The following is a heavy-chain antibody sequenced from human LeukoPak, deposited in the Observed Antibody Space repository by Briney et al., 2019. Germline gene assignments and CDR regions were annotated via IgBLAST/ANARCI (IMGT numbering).Heavy chain of an antibody. CDR3: ARHPPPTYYDILTGYYSYNWFDP. J-gene: IGHJ5*02. CDR2: IDPSDSYT. D-gene: IGHD3-9*01. V-gene: IGHV5-10-1*01. Sequence: GESLKISCKGSGYSFTSYWVSWVHQMPGKGLEWMGRIDPSDSYTNYSPSFQGHVTISADKSISTAYLQWSSLKASDTAMYYCARHPPPTYYDILTGYYSYNWFDPWGQGTLVTVSS. CDR1: GYSFTSYW.